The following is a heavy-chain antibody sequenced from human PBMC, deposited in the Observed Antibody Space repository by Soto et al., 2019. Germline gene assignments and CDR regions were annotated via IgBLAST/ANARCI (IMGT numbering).Heavy chain of an antibody. CDR1: RDSFTSYY. CDR2: INPHGGST. Sequence: ASVKVACKAPRDSFTSYYINWVRQAPGQGLEWMGVINPHGGSTAYAQKFKGRVTLTRDTSASTVYMEVSSLTSEDTAMYYCARSSGGNFGIIIEGTNWFAPWGQGTPVTVSP. CDR3: ARSSGGNFGIIIEGTNWFAP. J-gene: IGHJ5*02. V-gene: IGHV1-46*01. D-gene: IGHD1-26*01.